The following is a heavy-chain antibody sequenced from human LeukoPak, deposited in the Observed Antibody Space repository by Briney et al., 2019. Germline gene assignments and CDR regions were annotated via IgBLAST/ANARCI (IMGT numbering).Heavy chain of an antibody. D-gene: IGHD3-10*02. CDR1: GFTFSDYY. CDR3: ARDVRELGHDFDY. V-gene: IGHV3-11*01. Sequence: GGSLRLSCAASGFTFSDYYMSWIRQAPGKGLEWVSHISSSGSTIYYADSVKGRFTISRDNAKNSLYLQINSLRAEDTAVYYCARDVRELGHDFDYWGQGTLVTVSS. J-gene: IGHJ4*02. CDR2: ISSSGSTI.